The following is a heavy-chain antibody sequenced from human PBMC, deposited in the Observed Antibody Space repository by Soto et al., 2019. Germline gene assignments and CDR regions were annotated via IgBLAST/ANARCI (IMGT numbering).Heavy chain of an antibody. J-gene: IGHJ3*02. CDR2: IYYSGST. D-gene: IGHD3-22*01. V-gene: IGHV4-31*03. CDR1: GGSISSGGYY. Sequence: SETLSLACTVSGGSISSGGYYWSWIRQHPGKGLEWIGYIYYSGSTYYNPSLKSRVTISVDTSKNQFSLKLSSVTAADTAVYYCSGYYSYAFDIWGQGTMVTVSS. CDR3: SGYYSYAFDI.